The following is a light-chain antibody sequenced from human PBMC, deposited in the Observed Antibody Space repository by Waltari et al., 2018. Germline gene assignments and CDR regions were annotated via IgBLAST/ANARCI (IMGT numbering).Light chain of an antibody. CDR2: GAS. CDR3: QNHERLPAV. CDR1: QNIGRD. Sequence: SCRASQNIGRDLIWYQQKPGQAPRLLIYGASSRAAGIPDRFSGSGSGTDFSLTISRLEPEDFAVYYCQNHERLPAVFGQGTKVEIK. V-gene: IGKV3-20*01. J-gene: IGKJ1*01.